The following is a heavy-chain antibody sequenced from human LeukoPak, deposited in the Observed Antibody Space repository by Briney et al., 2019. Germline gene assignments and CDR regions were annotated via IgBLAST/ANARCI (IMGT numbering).Heavy chain of an antibody. Sequence: ASVKVSCKASGYTFTGYYMHWVRQAPRQGLEWMGWINPNSGGTNYAQKFQGRVTMTRDTSISTAYMELSRLRSDDTAVYYCARDLLLGSTSRSYLYWGQGTLVTVSS. J-gene: IGHJ4*02. D-gene: IGHD2-2*01. CDR2: INPNSGGT. V-gene: IGHV1-2*02. CDR3: ARDLLLGSTSRSYLY. CDR1: GYTFTGYY.